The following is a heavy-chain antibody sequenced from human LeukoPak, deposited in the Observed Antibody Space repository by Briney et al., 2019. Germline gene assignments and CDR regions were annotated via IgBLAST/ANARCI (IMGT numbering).Heavy chain of an antibody. D-gene: IGHD3-22*01. CDR1: GYSFTSYW. V-gene: IGHV5-51*01. J-gene: IGHJ4*02. CDR3: ARLGGGYYYDSSGCYWDY. CDR2: IYPGDSDT. Sequence: GASLQISCKGSGYSFTSYWIGWVRPMPGKGLEWMGSIYPGDSDTRYSPSFQGQVTISADKSITTAYLQWSSLKASDTAMYFCARLGGGYYYDSSGCYWDYWGQGTLVTVSS.